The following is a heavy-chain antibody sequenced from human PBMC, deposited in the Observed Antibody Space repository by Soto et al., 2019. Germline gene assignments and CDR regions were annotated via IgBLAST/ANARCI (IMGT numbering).Heavy chain of an antibody. CDR3: ARGRDFGSGRLPAPYFFEY. D-gene: IGHD3-10*01. V-gene: IGHV3-33*01. Sequence: GGSLRLSCAASGFTFSGYGMHWVRQAPGKGLEWVALIWYDGSNGYDADSVKGRFTISRDNSKNTLYLQMNSLIAEDTALYYCARGRDFGSGRLPAPYFFEYSGQGTLVTVSS. CDR1: GFTFSGYG. J-gene: IGHJ4*02. CDR2: IWYDGSNG.